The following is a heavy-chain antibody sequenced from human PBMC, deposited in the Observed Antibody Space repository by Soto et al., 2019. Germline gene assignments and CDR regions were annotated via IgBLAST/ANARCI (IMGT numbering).Heavy chain of an antibody. V-gene: IGHV4-39*01. J-gene: IGHJ5*02. Sequence: AETLSLTCSVSGGSINSSSYFWGWVRQPPGKGLEWIGSIYYSGSTYYNPSLRSRVTISVDTSKNQFSLKLSSVTAAGTAVFYCARHYSSGSRNWFDPWGQGTLVTVSS. CDR3: ARHYSSGSRNWFDP. CDR1: GGSINSSSYF. CDR2: IYYSGST. D-gene: IGHD6-19*01.